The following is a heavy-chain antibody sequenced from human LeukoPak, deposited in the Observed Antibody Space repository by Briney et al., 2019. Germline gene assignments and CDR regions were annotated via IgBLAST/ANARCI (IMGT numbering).Heavy chain of an antibody. V-gene: IGHV4-61*01. CDR2: IYYSGST. CDR1: GGSISSSSYY. D-gene: IGHD2-8*01. Sequence: SETLSLTCTVSGGSISSSSYYWSWIRQPSGKGLEWIGYIYYSGSTNCNPSLKSRVTISVDTSKNQFSLKLSSVTAADTAVYYCARDRLGYCTNGVCYPYYFDYWGQGTLVTVSS. CDR3: ARDRLGYCTNGVCYPYYFDY. J-gene: IGHJ4*02.